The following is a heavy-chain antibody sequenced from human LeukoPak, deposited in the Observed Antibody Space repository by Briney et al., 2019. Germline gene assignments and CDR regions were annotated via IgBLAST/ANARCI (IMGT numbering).Heavy chain of an antibody. Sequence: QSGGSLRLSCAASGCTFDSYWMRWVSQSPGRGLEWVANIKQHGSEKYYVDSVKGRFTISRDNAKNSLYLQMNSLRAEDTAVYYCARTVRSGYEYYFDYWGQGTLVTVSS. V-gene: IGHV3-7*05. CDR3: ARTVRSGYEYYFDY. CDR1: GCTFDSYW. J-gene: IGHJ4*02. D-gene: IGHD5-12*01. CDR2: IKQHGSEK.